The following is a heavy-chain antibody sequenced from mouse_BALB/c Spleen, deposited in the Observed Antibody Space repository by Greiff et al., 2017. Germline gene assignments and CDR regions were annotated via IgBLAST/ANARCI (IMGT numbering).Heavy chain of an antibody. Sequence: VQLKESGPGLVAPSQSLSITCTVSGFSLTSYGVHWVRQPPGKGLEWLGVIWAGGSTNYNSALMSRLSISKDNSKSQVFLKMNSLQTDDTAMYCCARDRAARAPFAYWGQGTLVTVSA. D-gene: IGHD3-1*01. V-gene: IGHV2-9*02. CDR2: IWAGGST. J-gene: IGHJ3*01. CDR1: GFSLTSYG. CDR3: ARDRAARAPFAY.